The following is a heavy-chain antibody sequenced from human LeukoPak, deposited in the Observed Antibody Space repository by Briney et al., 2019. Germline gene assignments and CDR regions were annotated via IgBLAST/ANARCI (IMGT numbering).Heavy chain of an antibody. CDR1: GFSFRNYA. D-gene: IGHD3-10*01. Sequence: GGSLRLSCATSGFSFRNYAMRWVRQAPGKGLERVSGISDSGDTTYYADSVEGRFTISRDNSKNALYLQMNSLRVEDTAQYYCAKRSGSAGGHFDYWGQGILVTVSS. J-gene: IGHJ4*02. CDR2: ISDSGDTT. CDR3: AKRSGSAGGHFDY. V-gene: IGHV3-23*01.